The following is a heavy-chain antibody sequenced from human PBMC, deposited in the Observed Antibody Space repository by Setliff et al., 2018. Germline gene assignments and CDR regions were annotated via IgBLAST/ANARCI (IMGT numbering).Heavy chain of an antibody. J-gene: IGHJ6*03. V-gene: IGHV1-69*06. D-gene: IGHD3-9*01. CDR3: TTALRYFDWLSPYYYYYYYMDV. CDR2: IIPIFGTA. CDR1: GGTFSSYA. Sequence: GASVKVSCKASGGTFSSYAISWVRQAPGQGLEWMGGIIPIFGTANYAQKFQGRVTMTEDTSTDTAYMELSSLRSEDTAVYYCTTALRYFDWLSPYYYYYYYMDVWGKGTTVTVSS.